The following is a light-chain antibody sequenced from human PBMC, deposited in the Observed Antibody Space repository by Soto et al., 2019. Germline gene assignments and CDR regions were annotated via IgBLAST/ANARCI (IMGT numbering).Light chain of an antibody. CDR3: QRYNSYSEG. CDR1: QYINKW. J-gene: IGKJ1*01. CDR2: KAS. V-gene: IGKV1-5*03. Sequence: VQVSQSPSTLSASVGDRVTITCRASQYINKWLAWYQQRPGKAPNLLIYKASSLESGVPSRFSGSGSGTEFSLTISSLQPDDFAPYYCQRYNSYSEGFGQGTKVDFK.